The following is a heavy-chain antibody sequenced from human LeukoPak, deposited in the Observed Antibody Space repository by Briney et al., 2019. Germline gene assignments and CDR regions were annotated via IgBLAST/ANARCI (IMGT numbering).Heavy chain of an antibody. J-gene: IGHJ4*02. Sequence: ASVKVSCKASGYTFTSYGISWVRRAPGQGLEWMGWISAYNGNTNYAQKLQGRVTMTTDTSTSTAYMELRSLRSDDTAVYYCARDPDYGGNSPVDYWGQGTLVTVSS. CDR1: GYTFTSYG. D-gene: IGHD4-23*01. CDR2: ISAYNGNT. V-gene: IGHV1-18*01. CDR3: ARDPDYGGNSPVDY.